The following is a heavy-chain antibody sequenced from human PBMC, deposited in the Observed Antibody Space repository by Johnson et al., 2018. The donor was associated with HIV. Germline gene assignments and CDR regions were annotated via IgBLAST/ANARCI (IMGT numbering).Heavy chain of an antibody. J-gene: IGHJ3*02. CDR1: GFTFDDYG. D-gene: IGHD3-10*01. CDR2: INWNGGST. Sequence: VQLLESGGGVVRPGGSLRLSCAVSGFTFDDYGMNWVRQAPGKGLEWVSGINWNGGSTGYADSVKGRFTISRDNAKNSLYLQMNSLKTEDTAVYYCGRDFVALGECTPSDIWGQGTMVTVSS. CDR3: GRDFVALGECTPSDI. V-gene: IGHV3-20*04.